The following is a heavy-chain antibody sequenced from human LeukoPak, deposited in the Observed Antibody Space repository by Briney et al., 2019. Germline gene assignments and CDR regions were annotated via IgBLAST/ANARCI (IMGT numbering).Heavy chain of an antibody. CDR3: ARDSVPYYYDSSGYYNWFDP. D-gene: IGHD3-22*01. Sequence: GGSLRLSCAASGFTFSSYAMHWVRQAPGKGLEWVALISYDGSNKYYADSVKGRFTISRDNSKNTLYLQMNSLRAEDTAVYYCARDSVPYYYDSSGYYNWFDPWGQGTLVTVSS. CDR2: ISYDGSNK. CDR1: GFTFSSYA. V-gene: IGHV3-30*04. J-gene: IGHJ5*02.